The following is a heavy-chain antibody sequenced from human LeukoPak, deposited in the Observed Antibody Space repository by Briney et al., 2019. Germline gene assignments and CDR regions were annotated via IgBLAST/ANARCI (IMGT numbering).Heavy chain of an antibody. CDR1: GGSISSSSYY. CDR2: IYYSGST. J-gene: IGHJ3*02. D-gene: IGHD4-23*01. Sequence: PSETLSLTCTVSGGSISSSSYYWGWIRQPPGKGLEWIGSIYYSGSTYYNPSLKSRVTISVDTSKNQFSLKLSSVTAADTAVYYCARERWFDIWGQGTMVTVSS. CDR3: ARERWFDI. V-gene: IGHV4-39*07.